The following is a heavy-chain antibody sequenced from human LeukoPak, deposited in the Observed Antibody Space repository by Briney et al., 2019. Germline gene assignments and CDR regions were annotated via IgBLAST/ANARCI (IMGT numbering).Heavy chain of an antibody. V-gene: IGHV1-8*01. Sequence: ASVKVSCKASGYTFTSYDINWVRQATGQGLEWMGWMNPNSGNTGYAQKFQGRVTMARNTSISTAYMELSSLRSEDTAVYYCARGERFLEWLSTYLEIDYYYYMDVWGKGTTVTVSS. D-gene: IGHD3-3*01. CDR3: ARGERFLEWLSTYLEIDYYYYMDV. CDR2: MNPNSGNT. J-gene: IGHJ6*03. CDR1: GYTFTSYD.